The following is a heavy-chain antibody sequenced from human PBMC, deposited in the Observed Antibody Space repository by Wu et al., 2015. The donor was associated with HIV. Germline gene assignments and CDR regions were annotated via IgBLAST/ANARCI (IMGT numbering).Heavy chain of an antibody. CDR2: IYYSGST. J-gene: IGHJ4*02. CDR3: ARYYDFWSFQQYFDS. CDR1: GGSISNHY. D-gene: IGHD3-3*01. Sequence: QVQLQESGPGLVKPSETLSLTCTVSGGSISNHYWSWIRQPPGKGLEWIGYIYYSGSTYYNPSLKSRVTISVDTSKNQFSLKLSSVTAADTAVYYCARYYDFWSFQQYFDSWGQGNLVTVSS. V-gene: IGHV4-59*11.